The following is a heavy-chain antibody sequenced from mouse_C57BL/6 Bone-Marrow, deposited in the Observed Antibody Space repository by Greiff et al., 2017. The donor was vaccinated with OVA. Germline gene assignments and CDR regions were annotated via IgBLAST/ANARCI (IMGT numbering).Heavy chain of an antibody. CDR3: ARYIGEYDYGFDY. CDR2: IRNKANGYTT. J-gene: IGHJ2*01. D-gene: IGHD2-4*01. CDR1: GFTFTDYY. Sequence: EVMLVESGGGLVQPGGSLSLSCAASGFTFTDYYMSWVRPPPGKALEWLGFIRNKANGYTTEYSASVKGRFTISRDNSQSILYLQMNALRAEDSATYDCARYIGEYDYGFDYWGQGTTLTVSS. V-gene: IGHV7-3*01.